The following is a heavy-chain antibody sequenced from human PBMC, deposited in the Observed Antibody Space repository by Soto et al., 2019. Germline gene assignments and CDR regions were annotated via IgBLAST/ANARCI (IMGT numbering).Heavy chain of an antibody. CDR2: MDDSGST. Sequence: QVQLQESGPGLVKPSQTLSLTCTVSGGSISSGDYYWSWIRQPPGKGLEWIGYMDDSGSTYYNPTRKGRGIISVGAAKNQFSLKLGSVAGADPAGDYCAGAGGYNIRLDYWGQGTLVTVSS. J-gene: IGHJ4*02. CDR3: AGAGGYNIRLDY. D-gene: IGHD5-12*01. CDR1: GGSISSGDYY. V-gene: IGHV4-30-4*01.